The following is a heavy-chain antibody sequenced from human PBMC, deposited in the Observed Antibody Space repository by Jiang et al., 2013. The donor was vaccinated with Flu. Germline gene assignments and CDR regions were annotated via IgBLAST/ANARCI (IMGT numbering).Heavy chain of an antibody. D-gene: IGHD6-19*01. J-gene: IGHJ4*02. CDR1: GGSISSYY. CDR2: IYYSGST. Sequence: PGLVKPSETLSLTCTVSGGSISSYYWSWIRQPPGKGLEWIGYIYYSGSTNYNPSLKSRVTISVDTSKNQFSLKLSSVTAADTAVYYCAAYLGGYSSGWYPYWGQGTLVTVSS. CDR3: AAYLGGYSSGWYPY. V-gene: IGHV4-59*08.